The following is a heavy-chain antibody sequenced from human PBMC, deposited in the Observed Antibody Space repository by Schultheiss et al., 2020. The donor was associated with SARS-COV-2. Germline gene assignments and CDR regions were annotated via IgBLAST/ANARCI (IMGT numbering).Heavy chain of an antibody. CDR3: ARDLPPLDY. V-gene: IGHV3-30-3*01. Sequence: GESLKISCAASGFTFSSYAMHWVRQAPGKGLEWLTLISYDSTNIHYADSVKGRFTISRDNSKNTLYLQMNSLRPEDTAIYYCARDLPPLDYWGQGTLVTVSS. CDR1: GFTFSSYA. CDR2: ISYDSTNI. J-gene: IGHJ4*02.